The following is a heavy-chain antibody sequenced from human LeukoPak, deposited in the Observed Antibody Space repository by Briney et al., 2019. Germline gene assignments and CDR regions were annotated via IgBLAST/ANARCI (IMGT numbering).Heavy chain of an antibody. D-gene: IGHD3-22*01. CDR1: GGSISSSSYY. Sequence: SETLSPTCTVSGGSISSSSYYWGWIRQPPGKGLEWIGSIYYSGSTNYNPSLKSRVTISVDTSKNQFSLKLSSVTAADTAVYYCASLGYYYDSSGYYPPGYWGQGTLVTVSS. J-gene: IGHJ4*02. CDR2: IYYSGST. V-gene: IGHV4-39*01. CDR3: ASLGYYYDSSGYYPPGY.